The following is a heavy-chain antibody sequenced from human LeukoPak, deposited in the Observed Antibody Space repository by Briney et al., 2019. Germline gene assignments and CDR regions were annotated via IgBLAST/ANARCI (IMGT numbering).Heavy chain of an antibody. CDR1: GFTFSSYS. CDR2: ISSSSSTI. CDR3: ARGITMVRGVTTPVYYFDY. J-gene: IGHJ4*02. Sequence: GGSLRLSCAASGFTFSSYSMNWVRQAPGKGLEWVSYISSSSSTIYYADSVKSRFTISRDNAKNSLYLQMNSLRAEDTAVYYCARGITMVRGVTTPVYYFDYWGQGTLVTVSS. V-gene: IGHV3-48*01. D-gene: IGHD3-10*01.